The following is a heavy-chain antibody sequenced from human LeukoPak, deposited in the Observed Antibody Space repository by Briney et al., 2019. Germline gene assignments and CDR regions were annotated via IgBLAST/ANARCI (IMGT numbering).Heavy chain of an antibody. CDR1: GDSVSSNSAA. CDR3: GRGVIVATMIDY. Sequence: SQTLSLTRAISGDSVSSNSAAWNWIRQSPSRGLERLGRTYYRSKWYNDYAVSVKSRITINPDTSKNQFSLQLNSVTPEDTAVYYCGRGVIVATMIDYWGQGTLVTVSS. D-gene: IGHD5-12*01. V-gene: IGHV6-1*01. J-gene: IGHJ4*02. CDR2: TYYRSKWYN.